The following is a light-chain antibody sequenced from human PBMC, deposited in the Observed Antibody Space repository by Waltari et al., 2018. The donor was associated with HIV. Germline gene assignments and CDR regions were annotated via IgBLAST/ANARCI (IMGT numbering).Light chain of an antibody. Sequence: QSVLTQPPSVSGAPGQRVTISCAGSSSNIGAGYDVHWYQQLPGTAPKLLIHTNSNRPAGVPDRFSGSTSGTLASLAITGLQAEDEADYYCQSYDSSLSSSVFGGGTKLTVL. CDR1: SSNIGAGYD. J-gene: IGLJ3*02. CDR3: QSYDSSLSSSV. V-gene: IGLV1-40*01. CDR2: TNS.